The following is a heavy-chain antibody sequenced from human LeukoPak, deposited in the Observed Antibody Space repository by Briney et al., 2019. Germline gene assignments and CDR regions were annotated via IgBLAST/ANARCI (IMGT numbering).Heavy chain of an antibody. CDR3: ARTEQQLVRY. CDR2: IYYSGST. CDR1: GGSISSYY. V-gene: IGHV4-59*08. J-gene: IGHJ4*02. Sequence: SETLSLTCTVSGGSISSYYWSWIRQPPGKGLEWIGYIYYSGSTNYNPSLKSRVTISVDTSKNQFSLKLSSVTAADTAVYYCARTEQQLVRYWGQGTLVTVSS. D-gene: IGHD6-13*01.